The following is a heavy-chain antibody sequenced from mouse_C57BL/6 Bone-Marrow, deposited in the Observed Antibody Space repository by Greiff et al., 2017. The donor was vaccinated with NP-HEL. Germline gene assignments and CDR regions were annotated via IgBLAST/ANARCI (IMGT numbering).Heavy chain of an antibody. CDR2: ISYDGSN. CDR3: ARAELGLGAMDY. CDR1: GYSITSGYY. Sequence: EVKLQESGPGLVKPSQSLSLTCSVTGYSITSGYYWNWIRQFPGNKLEWMGYISYDGSNNYNPSLKNRISITRDTSKNQFFLKLNSVTTEDTATYYCARAELGLGAMDYWGQGTSVTVSS. J-gene: IGHJ4*01. D-gene: IGHD4-1*01. V-gene: IGHV3-6*01.